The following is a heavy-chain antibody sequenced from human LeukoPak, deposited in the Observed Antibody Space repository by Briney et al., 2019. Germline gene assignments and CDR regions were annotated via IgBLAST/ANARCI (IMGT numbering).Heavy chain of an antibody. CDR1: GFTFSDYY. V-gene: IGHV3-11*01. CDR3: ARDQADSSGYYYFDY. Sequence: GGSLRLSCAASGFTFSDYYMSWIRQAPGKGLEWVSYISSSGSTIYYADSVKGRFTISRDNAKNPLYLQMNSLRAEDTAVYYCARDQADSSGYYYFDYWGQGTLVTVSS. J-gene: IGHJ4*02. CDR2: ISSSGSTI. D-gene: IGHD3-22*01.